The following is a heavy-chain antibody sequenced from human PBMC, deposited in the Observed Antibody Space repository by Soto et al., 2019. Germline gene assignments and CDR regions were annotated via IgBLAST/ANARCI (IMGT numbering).Heavy chain of an antibody. CDR1: GFTFSSYW. CDR2: LNGDGSTT. J-gene: IGHJ4*02. D-gene: IGHD3-22*01. V-gene: IGHV3-74*01. CDR3: ARPRYDGSGTPFDH. Sequence: EVQLVESGGALVQPGGSLRLSCAASGFTFSSYWMHWVRQAPGKGLVWVSRLNGDGSTTTYADSVKGRFIISRDNAKTMLYLQMNSLTAEDTAVYYCARPRYDGSGTPFDHWGQGTLVTVSS.